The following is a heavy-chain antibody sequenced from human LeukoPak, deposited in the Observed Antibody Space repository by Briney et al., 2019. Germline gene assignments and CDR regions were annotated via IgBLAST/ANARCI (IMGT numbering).Heavy chain of an antibody. CDR2: IYPGDSDT. J-gene: IGHJ4*02. Sequence: VESLKISCEGSGYSFTTYWIAWVRQMPGKGLGWMGIIYPGDSDTRYSPSFQGQVTISADKSVRTAYLQWSSLKASDTAMYYCARSIGPGRSSTSCFVSFDYWGQGTLLTVSS. CDR3: ARSIGPGRSSTSCFVSFDY. V-gene: IGHV5-51*01. D-gene: IGHD2-2*01. CDR1: GYSFTTYW.